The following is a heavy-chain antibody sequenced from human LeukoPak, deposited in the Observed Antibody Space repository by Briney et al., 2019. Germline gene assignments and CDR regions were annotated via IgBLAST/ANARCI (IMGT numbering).Heavy chain of an antibody. J-gene: IGHJ4*02. CDR1: GYTFTSYD. Sequence: ASVKVSCKASGYTFTSYDINWVRQATGQGLEWMGWMNPNSGNTGYARKFQGRVTMTRDTSISTAYMELSSLRSEDTAVYYCARVSSLVRHHLDYWGQGTLVTVSS. D-gene: IGHD6-6*01. CDR3: ARVSSLVRHHLDY. V-gene: IGHV1-8*01. CDR2: MNPNSGNT.